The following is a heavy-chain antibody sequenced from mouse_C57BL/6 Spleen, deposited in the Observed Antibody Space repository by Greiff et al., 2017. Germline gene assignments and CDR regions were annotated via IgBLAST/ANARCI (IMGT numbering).Heavy chain of an antibody. D-gene: IGHD2-1*01. Sequence: QVQLQQSGAELARPGASVKLSCKASGYTFTSYGISWVKQRPGQGLEWIGEIYPRSGNTYYNEKVKGKATLTADKSSSTAYMELRSLTSEDSAVYFCARLWGNYGAMDYWGQGTSVTVSS. V-gene: IGHV1-81*01. J-gene: IGHJ4*01. CDR2: IYPRSGNT. CDR3: ARLWGNYGAMDY. CDR1: GYTFTSYG.